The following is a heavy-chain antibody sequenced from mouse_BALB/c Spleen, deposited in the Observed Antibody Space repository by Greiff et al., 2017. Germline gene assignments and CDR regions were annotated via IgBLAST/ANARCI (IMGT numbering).Heavy chain of an antibody. Sequence: QVQLKQSGAELARPGASVKLSCKASGYTFTSYWMQWVKQRPGQGLEWIGAIYPGDGDTRYTQKFKGKATLTADKSSSTAYMQLSSLASEDSAVYYCARSEGNYWYFDVWGAGTTVTVSS. J-gene: IGHJ1*01. CDR1: GYTFTSYW. CDR2: IYPGDGDT. D-gene: IGHD2-1*01. CDR3: ARSEGNYWYFDV. V-gene: IGHV1-87*01.